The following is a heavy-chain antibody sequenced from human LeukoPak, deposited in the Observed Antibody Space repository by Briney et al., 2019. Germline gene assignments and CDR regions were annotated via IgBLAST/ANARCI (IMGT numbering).Heavy chain of an antibody. J-gene: IGHJ4*02. V-gene: IGHV1-46*03. CDR1: GYTFTSYY. D-gene: IGHD3-22*01. Sequence: GASVKVSCKASGYTFTSYYMHWVRQAPGQGLEWMGIINPSGGSTSYAQKFQGRVTMTRDTSTSTVYMELSSLRSEDTAVYYCARVEYYYDSRGYSFDYWGQGTLVTV. CDR3: ARVEYYYDSRGYSFDY. CDR2: INPSGGST.